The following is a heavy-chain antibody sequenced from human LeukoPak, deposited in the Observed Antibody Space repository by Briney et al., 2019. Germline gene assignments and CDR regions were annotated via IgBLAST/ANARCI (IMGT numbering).Heavy chain of an antibody. D-gene: IGHD5-12*01. CDR1: GYSISSGYY. J-gene: IGHJ4*02. V-gene: IGHV4-38-2*02. Sequence: SETLSLTCTVSGYSISSGYYWGWIRQPPGKGLEWIGSIYHSGSTYHNPSLKSRVTISVDTSKNQFSLKLSSVTAADTAEYYCARDSYSGYENLFDYWGQGTLVTVSS. CDR3: ARDSYSGYENLFDY. CDR2: IYHSGST.